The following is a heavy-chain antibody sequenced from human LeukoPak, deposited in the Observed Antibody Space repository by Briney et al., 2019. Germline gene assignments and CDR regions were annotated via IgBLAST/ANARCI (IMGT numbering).Heavy chain of an antibody. Sequence: GGSLRLSCAASGFTFSSYAMHWVRQAPGKGLEWVAVISYDGSNKYYADSVKGRFTISRDNSKNTLYLQMNSLRAEDTAVYYCARGRSGWSGSDYWGQGTLVTVSS. CDR3: ARGRSGWSGSDY. CDR1: GFTFSSYA. D-gene: IGHD6-19*01. J-gene: IGHJ4*02. V-gene: IGHV3-30*04. CDR2: ISYDGSNK.